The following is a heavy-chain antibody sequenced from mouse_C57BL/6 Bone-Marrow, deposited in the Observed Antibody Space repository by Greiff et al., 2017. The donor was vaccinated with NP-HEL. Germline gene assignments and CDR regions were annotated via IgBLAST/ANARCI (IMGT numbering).Heavy chain of an antibody. D-gene: IGHD1-1*01. CDR2: IYPGDGDT. CDR1: GYAFSSSW. J-gene: IGHJ3*01. CDR3: ARGNYYSGSAWVAY. Sequence: QVQLQQSGPELVKPGASVKISCKASGYAFSSSWMNWVKQRPGKGLEWIGRIYPGDGDTNYNGKFKGKATLTADKSSSTAYMQLSSLTSEDSAVYFCARGNYYSGSAWVAYWGQGTLVTVSA. V-gene: IGHV1-82*01.